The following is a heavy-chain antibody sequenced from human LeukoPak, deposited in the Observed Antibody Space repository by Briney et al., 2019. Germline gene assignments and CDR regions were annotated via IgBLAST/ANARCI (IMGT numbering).Heavy chain of an antibody. V-gene: IGHV1-18*01. CDR1: GYTFTNYG. CDR3: ARVLYDSSGLFYY. J-gene: IGHJ4*02. CDR2: ISAYNGNK. D-gene: IGHD3-22*01. Sequence: ASVTVSFKASGYTFTNYGISWVRPARGQGVEGMGSISAYNGNKNYAQKLQASFTMPTDTSTSTAYMELRSLKSDDTAVYYCARVLYDSSGLFYYWGQGTLVTVSS.